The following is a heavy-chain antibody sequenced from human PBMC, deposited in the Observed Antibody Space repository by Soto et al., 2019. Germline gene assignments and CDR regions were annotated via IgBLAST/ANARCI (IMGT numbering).Heavy chain of an antibody. V-gene: IGHV4-59*01. CDR2: IYYSGST. CDR3: ARYGWRHNRFAT. CDR1: GGSISSYY. D-gene: IGHD6-19*01. Sequence: SEILCVTCSVSGGSISSYYWSWIRQPPGKGLGWIGYIYYSGSTNYNPSLKRRVTISVXXXXXXFXLXLXSXTAAXTAVYFCARYGWRHNRFATRGQRSLVTVSS. J-gene: IGHJ5*01.